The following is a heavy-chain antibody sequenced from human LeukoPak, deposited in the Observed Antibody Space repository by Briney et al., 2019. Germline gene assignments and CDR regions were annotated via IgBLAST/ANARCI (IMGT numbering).Heavy chain of an antibody. CDR1: GFTFSRHG. J-gene: IGHJ4*02. Sequence: LPGGSLRLSCAPSGFTFSRHGMICVPQAPGKGLVWVSRINSGGSRKSYADSVKGRFTISRDNAKSTLYLQMNSLRAEDTAVYYCARGAEGLWFGAAYHFDYWGQGTLVTVSS. D-gene: IGHD3-10*01. V-gene: IGHV3-74*01. CDR3: ARGAEGLWFGAAYHFDY. CDR2: INSGGSRK.